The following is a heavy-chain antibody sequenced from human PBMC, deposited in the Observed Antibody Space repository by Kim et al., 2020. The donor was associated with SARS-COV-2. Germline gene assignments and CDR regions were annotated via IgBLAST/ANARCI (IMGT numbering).Heavy chain of an antibody. D-gene: IGHD4-17*01. J-gene: IGHJ4*02. CDR3: ARGRDDYGDYGRWIVDY. CDR2: ISSSSSYI. V-gene: IGHV3-21*01. CDR1: GFTFSSYS. Sequence: GGSLRLSCAASGFTFSSYSMNWVRQAPGKGLEWVSSISSSSSYIYYADSVKGRFTISRDNAKNSLYLQMNSLRAEDTAVYYCARGRDDYGDYGRWIVDYWGQGTLVTVSS.